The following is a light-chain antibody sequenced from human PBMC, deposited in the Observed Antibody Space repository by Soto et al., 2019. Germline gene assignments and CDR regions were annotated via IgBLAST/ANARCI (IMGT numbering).Light chain of an antibody. CDR1: QSVSSSC. J-gene: IGKJ4*01. CDR2: GAS. CDR3: QQYGSSPPVT. V-gene: IGKV3-20*01. Sequence: EIVLTQSPGTLYLSPGERDTLSCRASQSVSSSCLAWYQQKPDQAPRLLIYGASNRATGIPDRFSGSGSATDFTLTFSRLEPEDFAVYYCQQYGSSPPVTFGGGTKLEIK.